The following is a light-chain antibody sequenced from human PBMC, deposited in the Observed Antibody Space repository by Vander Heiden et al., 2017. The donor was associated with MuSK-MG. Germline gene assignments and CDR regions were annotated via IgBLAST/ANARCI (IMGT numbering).Light chain of an antibody. V-gene: IGLV2-8*01. CDR2: EVT. Sequence: QAALTQPQSASCSPGQSVTIPCTSTRTDVGGSNSVSWSQQHPGKAPKLLIFEVTKRPSGVPDRFSGSKSGYTASLTVSGLQAEDEADYYCCAFATTDNLLFGGGTKLTVL. CDR3: CAFATTDNLL. J-gene: IGLJ2*01. CDR1: RTDVGGSNS.